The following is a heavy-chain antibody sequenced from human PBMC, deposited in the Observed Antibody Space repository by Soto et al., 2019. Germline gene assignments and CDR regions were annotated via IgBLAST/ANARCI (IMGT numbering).Heavy chain of an antibody. J-gene: IGHJ5*02. Sequence: QVQLQESGPGLVKPSQTLSLTCTVSGGSISSGGYYWSWIRQHPGKGLEWIGYIYYSGSTYYNPSLKSRVTISVDTSKNQFSLKLSSVTAADTAVYYCARVLIITMIVDSWFDPWGQGTLVTVSS. CDR2: IYYSGST. CDR3: ARVLIITMIVDSWFDP. CDR1: GGSISSGGYY. V-gene: IGHV4-31*03. D-gene: IGHD3-22*01.